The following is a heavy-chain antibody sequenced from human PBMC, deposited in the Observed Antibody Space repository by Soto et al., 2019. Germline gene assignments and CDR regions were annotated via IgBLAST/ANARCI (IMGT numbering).Heavy chain of an antibody. CDR2: IYPGDSDT. CDR1: GYSFTSYW. CDR3: ARQTAPVNGPFDY. V-gene: IGHV5-51*01. J-gene: IGHJ4*02. D-gene: IGHD2-8*01. Sequence: PGESLKISCKGSGYSFTSYWVGWVRQMPVKGLEWMGIIYPGDSDTRYSPSFQGQVTISADKSISTAYLQWSSLKASDTAMYYCARQTAPVNGPFDYWGQGTLVTVSS.